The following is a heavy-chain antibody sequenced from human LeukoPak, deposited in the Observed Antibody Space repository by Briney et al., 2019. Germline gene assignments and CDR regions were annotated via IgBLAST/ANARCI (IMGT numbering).Heavy chain of an antibody. Sequence: GGSLRLSCAASEFTSSTYSMNWVRQAPGKGLEWVSSISSSSYIYYADSVKGRFTISRDNAKNSLYLQMNSLRAEDTAVYYCARGENNYGYYYFDYWGQGTLVTVSS. CDR3: ARGENNYGYYYFDY. J-gene: IGHJ4*02. V-gene: IGHV3-21*01. D-gene: IGHD5-18*01. CDR2: ISSSSYI. CDR1: EFTSSTYS.